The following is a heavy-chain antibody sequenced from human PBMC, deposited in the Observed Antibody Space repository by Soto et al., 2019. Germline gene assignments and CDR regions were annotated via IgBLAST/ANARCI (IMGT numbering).Heavy chain of an antibody. CDR3: ARDLIYYYGMDV. V-gene: IGHV3-11*01. D-gene: IGHD3-16*01. CDR1: GFTFSDYY. J-gene: IGHJ6*02. Sequence: PGGSLRLSCAASGFTFSDYYMSWIRQAPGKGLEYVSYISSGGTTIYYADSVKGRFTISRDNAENSLYLQMNSLRAEDTAVYYCARDLIYYYGMDVWGQGTTVTVSS. CDR2: ISSGGTTI.